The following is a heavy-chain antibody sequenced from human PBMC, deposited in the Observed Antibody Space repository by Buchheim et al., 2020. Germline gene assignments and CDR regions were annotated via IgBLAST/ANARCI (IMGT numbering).Heavy chain of an antibody. D-gene: IGHD6-19*01. Sequence: QVQLVQSGAAVKKPGSSVKVSCKASGGTFSSYAISWVRQAPGQGLEWMGGIIPIFGTANYAQTFQGGVTTPADESTSTAYMELSSLRSEDTAVYYCARGAAVAGNYYYYYGMDVWGQGTT. CDR1: GGTFSSYA. J-gene: IGHJ6*02. CDR3: ARGAAVAGNYYYYYGMDV. V-gene: IGHV1-69*01. CDR2: IIPIFGTA.